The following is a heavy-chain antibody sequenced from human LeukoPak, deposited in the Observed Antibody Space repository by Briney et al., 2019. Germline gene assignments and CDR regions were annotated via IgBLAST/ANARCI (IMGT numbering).Heavy chain of an antibody. V-gene: IGHV3-9*01. D-gene: IGHD3-16*01. CDR3: AKDTAYLGGHVDY. CDR2: ISWNSGSI. CDR1: GFTFDDYA. Sequence: PGRSLRLSCAASGFTFDDYAMHWVRQAPGKGLEWVSGISWNSGSIGYADSVKGRFTISRDNAENSLYLQMNSLRAEDTALYYCAKDTAYLGGHVDYWGQGTLVTVSS. J-gene: IGHJ4*02.